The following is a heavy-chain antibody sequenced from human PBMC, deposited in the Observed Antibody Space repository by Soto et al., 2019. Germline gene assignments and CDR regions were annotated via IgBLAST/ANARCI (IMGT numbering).Heavy chain of an antibody. D-gene: IGHD2-15*01. V-gene: IGHV3-30-3*01. CDR2: ISYDGSNK. Sequence: GGSLRLSCAASGFTFSSYAMHWVRQAPGKGLEWVAVISYDGSNKYYADSVKGRFTISRDNSKNTLYLQMNSLRAEDTAVYYCARDTPIAGPKNPYYYYGMDVWGQGTTVTVSS. CDR1: GFTFSSYA. CDR3: ARDTPIAGPKNPYYYYGMDV. J-gene: IGHJ6*02.